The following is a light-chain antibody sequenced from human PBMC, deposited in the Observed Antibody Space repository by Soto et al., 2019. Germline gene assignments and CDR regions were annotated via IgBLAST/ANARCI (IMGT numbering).Light chain of an antibody. Sequence: IVLTQSPGTLSLSPGERATLSCRASQSVSSSYLALYQQKPCQAPRLLKYGAPSRATGIPGKIKCRWAGADFPLTIRQMAAEGFASDYCQHYGSSRTFGQGTKVDIK. CDR2: GAP. V-gene: IGKV3-20*01. CDR3: QHYGSSRT. J-gene: IGKJ1*01. CDR1: QSVSSSY.